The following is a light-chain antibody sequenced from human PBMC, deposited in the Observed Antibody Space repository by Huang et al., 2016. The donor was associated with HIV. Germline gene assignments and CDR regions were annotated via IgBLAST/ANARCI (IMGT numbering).Light chain of an antibody. Sequence: DIVMTQSPDSLAVSLGERATIKCKSSQSVLHSSNNRNYLAWYKQKPGQPPKLLMYWASTLESGVPDRFSGSGSGTDFTLTISSLQTEDAAVYYCQQYYSTPLTFGGGTKVEIK. J-gene: IGKJ4*01. V-gene: IGKV4-1*01. CDR1: QSVLHSSNNRNY. CDR2: WAS. CDR3: QQYYSTPLT.